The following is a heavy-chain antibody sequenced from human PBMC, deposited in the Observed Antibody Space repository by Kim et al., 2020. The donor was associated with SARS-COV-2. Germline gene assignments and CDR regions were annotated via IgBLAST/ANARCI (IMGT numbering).Heavy chain of an antibody. CDR1: GGSISSSSYY. D-gene: IGHD3-22*01. J-gene: IGHJ4*02. CDR2: IYYSGST. V-gene: IGHV4-39*01. CDR3: ARLSLYYDSSGYPGFDY. Sequence: SETLSLTCTVSGGSISSSSYYWGWIRQPPGKGLEWIGSIYYSGSTYYNPSLKSRVTISVDTSRNQFSLKLSSVTAADTAVYYCARLSLYYDSSGYPGFDYWGQGTLVTVSS.